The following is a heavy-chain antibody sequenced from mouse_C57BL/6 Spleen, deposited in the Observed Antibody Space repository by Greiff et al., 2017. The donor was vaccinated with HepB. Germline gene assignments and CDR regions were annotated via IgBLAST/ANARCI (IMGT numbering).Heavy chain of an antibody. CDR3: ARSKANWDYFDY. V-gene: IGHV1-18*01. CDR1: GYTFTDYN. J-gene: IGHJ2*01. D-gene: IGHD4-1*01. Sequence: VQLQQSGPELVKPGASVKIPCKASGYTFTDYNMDWVKQSHGKSLEWIGDINPNNGGTIYNQKFKGKATLTVDKSSSTAYMELRSLTSEDTAVYYCARSKANWDYFDYWGQGTTLTVPS. CDR2: INPNNGGT.